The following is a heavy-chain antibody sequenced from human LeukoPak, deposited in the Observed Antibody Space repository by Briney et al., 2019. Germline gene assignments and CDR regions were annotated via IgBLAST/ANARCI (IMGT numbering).Heavy chain of an antibody. D-gene: IGHD6-13*01. J-gene: IGHJ6*03. V-gene: IGHV1-69*04. Sequence: GASVKVPCKASGGTFSSYAISWVRQAPGQGLEWMGRIIPILGIANYAQKFQGRVTITTDESTSTAYMELSSLRSEDTAVYYCAIPPVAAAAISGAYYYMDVWGKGTTVTVSS. CDR1: GGTFSSYA. CDR2: IIPILGIA. CDR3: AIPPVAAAAISGAYYYMDV.